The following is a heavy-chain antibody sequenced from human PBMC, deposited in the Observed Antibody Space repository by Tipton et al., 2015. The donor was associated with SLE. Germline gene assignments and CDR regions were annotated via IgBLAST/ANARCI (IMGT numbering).Heavy chain of an antibody. V-gene: IGHV4-30-4*01. CDR1: GGSISSGEYY. CDR2: IYNSVNT. J-gene: IGHJ4*02. CDR3: ARDPSDTSGFYTYSFDL. Sequence: SLTCTVSGGSISSGEYYWSWIRQPPGKGLEWIGYIYNSVNTYNNPSLKSRLTISVGTSRNQFSLKLSSVTAADTAVYYCARDPSDTSGFYTYSFDLWGQGTPVTVSS. D-gene: IGHD3-22*01.